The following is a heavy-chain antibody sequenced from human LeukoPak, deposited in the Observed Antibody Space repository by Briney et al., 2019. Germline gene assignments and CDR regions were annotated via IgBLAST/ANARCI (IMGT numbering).Heavy chain of an antibody. J-gene: IGHJ4*02. CDR1: GFTFSNAR. Sequence: GGSPRLSCAASGFTFSNARMSWVRQVPGKGLEWVGRIKSKTDGGTTDYAATVKGRFTISRDESKNTLYLQMNSLKTEDTAVYYCTTSLVVPAGDDYWGQGTLVTVSS. D-gene: IGHD2-2*01. CDR3: TTSLVVPAGDDY. CDR2: IKSKTDGGTT. V-gene: IGHV3-15*01.